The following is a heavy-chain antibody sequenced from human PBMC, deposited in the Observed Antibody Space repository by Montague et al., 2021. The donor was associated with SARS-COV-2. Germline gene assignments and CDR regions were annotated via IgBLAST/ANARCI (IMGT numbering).Heavy chain of an antibody. V-gene: IGHV4-59*12. CDR1: GGTISSYY. CDR3: VRRSPRRVDDAVDL. D-gene: IGHD2-15*01. CDR2: IYYSGST. J-gene: IGHJ3*01. Sequence: SETLSLTCTVSGGTISSYYWNWMRQPPGKGLDWIGYIYYSGSTTYNPSLKSRVTISLDTSKNHFSLQLSSVTAADTAVYYCVRRSPRRVDDAVDLWGQGTMVTVSS.